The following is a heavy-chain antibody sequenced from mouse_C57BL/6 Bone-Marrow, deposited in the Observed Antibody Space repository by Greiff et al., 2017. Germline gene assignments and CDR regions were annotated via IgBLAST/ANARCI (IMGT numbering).Heavy chain of an antibody. CDR1: GFTFSDYY. Sequence: EVKLQESGGGLVQPGGSLKLSCAASGFTFSDYYMYWVRQTPDKRLEWVAYISNGGGSTYYPDPVKGRFTISRDNAKHTLYLQMSRLKSEDAAMYYCSRALLRRGLAYWGQGTLVTVSA. CDR3: SRALLRRGLAY. J-gene: IGHJ3*01. V-gene: IGHV5-12*01. D-gene: IGHD1-1*01. CDR2: ISNGGGST.